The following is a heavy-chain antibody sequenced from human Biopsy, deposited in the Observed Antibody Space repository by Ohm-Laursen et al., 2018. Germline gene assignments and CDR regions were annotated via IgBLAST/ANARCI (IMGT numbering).Heavy chain of an antibody. J-gene: IGHJ4*02. CDR2: VSPAGAIT. CDR1: GYTFTGHS. V-gene: IGHV1-2*02. Sequence: SVKVSCKASGYTFTGHSIHWMRQAPGQRLEWMGWVSPAGAITNYAQKFQGNITMTKNTSMSTAYMEMSRLRSDDTAVYYCALQSVAQMKNFDYWGQGTLVTVSS. CDR3: ALQSVAQMKNFDY. D-gene: IGHD6-19*01.